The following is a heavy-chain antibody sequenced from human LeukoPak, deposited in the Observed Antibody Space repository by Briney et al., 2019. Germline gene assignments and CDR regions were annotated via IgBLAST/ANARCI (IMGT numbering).Heavy chain of an antibody. CDR3: AKDQRGSSDYARGGWFDP. V-gene: IGHV3-23*01. J-gene: IGHJ5*02. Sequence: PGGSLRLSCAASGFTFSNYAMSWVRQAPGKGLEWVSVISGSGRNTYYADSVKGRFTISRDNSKNMLYLQMSSLRAEDAAVYFCAKDQRGSSDYARGGWFDPWGQGTLVTVSS. CDR1: GFTFSNYA. D-gene: IGHD5-12*01. CDR2: ISGSGRNT.